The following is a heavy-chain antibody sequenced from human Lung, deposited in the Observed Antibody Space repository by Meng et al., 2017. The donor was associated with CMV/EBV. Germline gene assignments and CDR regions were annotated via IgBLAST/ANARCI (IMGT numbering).Heavy chain of an antibody. CDR3: ARGGYYDFWSGYSYYYYYGMDV. J-gene: IGHJ6*02. Sequence: ASVKVSCKASGYTFTSYGISWVRQAPGQGLEWMGWISAYNGDTNYAQKLQGRVTMTTDTSTSTAYMELRSLRSDDTAVYYCARGGYYDFWSGYSYYYYYGMDVWXQGTTVXVSS. D-gene: IGHD3-3*01. CDR1: GYTFTSYG. CDR2: ISAYNGDT. V-gene: IGHV1-18*01.